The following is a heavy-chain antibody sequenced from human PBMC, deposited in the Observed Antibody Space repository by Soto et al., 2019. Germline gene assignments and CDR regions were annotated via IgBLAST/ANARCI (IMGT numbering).Heavy chain of an antibody. D-gene: IGHD3-10*01. V-gene: IGHV4-34*01. Sequence: SETLSLTCAVSGGSISSYYWSWIRQPPGKGLEWIGEIYHSGSTNYNPSLKSRVTISVDTSKNQFSLKLSSVTAADTAVYYCASRRGDSPYYYYGMDVWGQGTTVTVSS. CDR1: GGSISSYY. CDR3: ASRRGDSPYYYYGMDV. J-gene: IGHJ6*02. CDR2: IYHSGST.